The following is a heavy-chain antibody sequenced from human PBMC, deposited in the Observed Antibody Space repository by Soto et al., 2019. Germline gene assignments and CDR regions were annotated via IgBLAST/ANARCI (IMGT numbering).Heavy chain of an antibody. Sequence: QVQLVESGGGVVQPGRSLRLSCAASGFTFSSYGMHWVRQAPGKGLAWVAVIWYDGSNKYYADSVKGRFTISRDNSKNTLYLQMNSLRAEDTAVYYCARDKRYCSSTSCPYYYYGMDVWGQGTTVTVSS. CDR2: IWYDGSNK. J-gene: IGHJ6*02. CDR1: GFTFSSYG. CDR3: ARDKRYCSSTSCPYYYYGMDV. V-gene: IGHV3-33*01. D-gene: IGHD2-2*01.